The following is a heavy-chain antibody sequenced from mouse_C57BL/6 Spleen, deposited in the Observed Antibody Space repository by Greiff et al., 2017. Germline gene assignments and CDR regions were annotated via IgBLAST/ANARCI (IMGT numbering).Heavy chain of an antibody. CDR1: GYAFSSSW. Sequence: QVQLQQSGPELVKPGASVKISCKASGYAFSSSWMNWVKQRPGKGLEWIGRIYPGDGDTNYNGKFKGKATLTADKSSSTAYMQLSSLTSKDSAVYFCARLRDYSNFYWAMDYWGQGTSVTVSS. V-gene: IGHV1-82*01. D-gene: IGHD2-5*01. J-gene: IGHJ4*01. CDR3: ARLRDYSNFYWAMDY. CDR2: IYPGDGDT.